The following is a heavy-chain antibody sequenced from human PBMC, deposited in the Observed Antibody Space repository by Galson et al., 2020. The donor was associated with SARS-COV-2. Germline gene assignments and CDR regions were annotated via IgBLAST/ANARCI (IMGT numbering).Heavy chain of an antibody. CDR3: ARAVAGDTYYVDY. Sequence: SETLSLTCAVSGGSISSSNWWSWVRQPPGKGLEWIGEIYHSGSTNYNPSLKSRVTISVDKSKNQFSLKLSSVTAADTAVYYCARAVAGDTYYVDYWGQGTLVTVSS. CDR1: GGSISSSNW. V-gene: IGHV4-4*02. D-gene: IGHD6-19*01. J-gene: IGHJ4*02. CDR2: IYHSGST.